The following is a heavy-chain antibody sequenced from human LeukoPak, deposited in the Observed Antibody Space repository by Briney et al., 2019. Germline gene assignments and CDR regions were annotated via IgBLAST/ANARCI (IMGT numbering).Heavy chain of an antibody. CDR3: ASGRQLGY. D-gene: IGHD6-13*01. V-gene: IGHV3-7*01. CDR1: GFTFSNYR. Sequence: PGGSLRLSCAASGFTFSNYRMIWVRQAPGKGLEWVANLKEDGSEQYSVDSVKSRFTISRDNDRNSRYLQMNSRGAEYAAVYYCASGRQLGYWGQGTLVTVSS. CDR2: LKEDGSEQ. J-gene: IGHJ4*02.